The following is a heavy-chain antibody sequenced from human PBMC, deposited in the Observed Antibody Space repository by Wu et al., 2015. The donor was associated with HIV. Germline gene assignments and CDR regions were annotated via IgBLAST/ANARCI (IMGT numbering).Heavy chain of an antibody. D-gene: IGHD4-17*01. J-gene: IGHJ6*02. CDR3: ARXRTTVTTFGYYYYGMDV. CDR1: GYTFTSYG. V-gene: IGHV1-18*01. Sequence: QVQLVQSGAEVKKPGASVKVSCKASGYTFTSYGISWVRQAPGQGLEWMGWISAYNGNTNYAQKLQGRVTMTTDTSTSTAYMELRSLRSDDTAVYYCARXRTTVTTFGYYYYGMDVVGPRGPRSPSP. CDR2: ISAYNGNT.